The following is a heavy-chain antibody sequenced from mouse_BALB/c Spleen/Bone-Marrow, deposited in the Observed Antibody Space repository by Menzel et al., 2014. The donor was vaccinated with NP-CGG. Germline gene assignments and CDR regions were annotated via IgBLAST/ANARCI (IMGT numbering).Heavy chain of an antibody. D-gene: IGHD1-2*01. CDR2: ISSGGSYT. CDR3: TREDYGYTFAY. CDR1: GFTFSSYA. V-gene: IGHV5-6-4*01. J-gene: IGHJ3*01. Sequence: EVQGVESGGGLMKPGGSLKLSCAASGFTFSSYAMSWVRQTPENRLEWVATISSGGSYTYYPDSVKGRFTISRDNAENTLYLQMSSLKSEDTAMYYCTREDYGYTFAYWGQGTLVTVSA.